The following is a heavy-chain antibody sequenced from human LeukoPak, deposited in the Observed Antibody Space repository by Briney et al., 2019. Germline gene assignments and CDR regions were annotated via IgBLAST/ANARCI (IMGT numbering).Heavy chain of an antibody. Sequence: GGSLRLSCAASGFTFSSYGMHWVRQAPGKGLEWVAFIWYDGSNKYYADSVKGRFTISRDNSKNTLYLQMNSLRAEDTAVYYCAKASDTRITGTTQLDYWGQGTLVTVSS. CDR3: AKASDTRITGTTQLDY. CDR1: GFTFSSYG. V-gene: IGHV3-30*02. D-gene: IGHD1-7*01. J-gene: IGHJ4*02. CDR2: IWYDGSNK.